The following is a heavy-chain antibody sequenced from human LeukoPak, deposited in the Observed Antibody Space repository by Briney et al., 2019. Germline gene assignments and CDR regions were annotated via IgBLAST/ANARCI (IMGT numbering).Heavy chain of an antibody. CDR1: GGSISSYY. V-gene: IGHV4-4*07. D-gene: IGHD3-22*01. Sequence: PSETPSLTCTVSGGSISSYYWSWIRQPAGKGLEWIGRLYNSGTANYNPSLKSRVTMSVDTSKNRFSLELRSVTAADTAVYYCASSLWDDSSGYFDHWGQGALVTVSS. J-gene: IGHJ4*02. CDR2: LYNSGTA. CDR3: ASSLWDDSSGYFDH.